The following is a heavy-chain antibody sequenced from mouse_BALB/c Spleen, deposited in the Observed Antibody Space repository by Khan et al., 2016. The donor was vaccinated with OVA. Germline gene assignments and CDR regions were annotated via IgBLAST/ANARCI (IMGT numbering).Heavy chain of an antibody. J-gene: IGHJ3*01. CDR1: GFTFSDYY. CDR3: ARVDYGYGFAY. Sequence: EVELVESGGGLVEPGGSLRLSCATSGFTFSDYYMSWVRQPPGKALEWLGFIRKKASGYTTEYSASVKGRFTISRDNSQSILYLQINSLRAEDSATYYCARVDYGYGFAYWGQGTLVTVSA. CDR2: IRKKASGYTT. D-gene: IGHD1-2*01. V-gene: IGHV7-3*02.